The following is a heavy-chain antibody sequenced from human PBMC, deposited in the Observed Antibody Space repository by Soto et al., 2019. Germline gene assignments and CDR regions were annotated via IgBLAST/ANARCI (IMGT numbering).Heavy chain of an antibody. CDR2: INGGGSGA. V-gene: IGHV3-23*01. CDR1: GFTVSDHA. D-gene: IGHD2-15*01. Sequence: EVQLLESGGGLVQPGGSLRLSCTASGFTVSDHAMTWVRQAPGKGLKWLSGINGGGSGAYYAYSVKGRFTVSRANSNNTLFLQMDSLRVEDTAVYYCAIDLWWYTHWGQGTLVTVSS. CDR3: AIDLWWYTH. J-gene: IGHJ1*01.